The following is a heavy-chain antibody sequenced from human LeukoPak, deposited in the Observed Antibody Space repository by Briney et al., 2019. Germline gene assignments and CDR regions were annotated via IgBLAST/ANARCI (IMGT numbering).Heavy chain of an antibody. J-gene: IGHJ4*02. CDR1: GFTFSDYA. CDR3: ARSSISSSYTY. CDR2: INGNSGAI. D-gene: IGHD2-2*02. V-gene: IGHV3-48*04. Sequence: PGGSLRLSCEASGFTFSDYAMHWVRQSPGKGLEWISYINGNSGAIDYADSVKGRFAISRDNAKNSLYLQMNSLRAEDTAVYYCARSSISSSYTYWGQGTLVTVSS.